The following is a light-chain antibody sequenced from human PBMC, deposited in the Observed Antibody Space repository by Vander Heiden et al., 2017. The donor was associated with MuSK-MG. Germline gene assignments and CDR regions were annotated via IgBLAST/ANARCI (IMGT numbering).Light chain of an antibody. CDR2: AAS. CDR1: QSISSY. V-gene: IGKV1-39*01. J-gene: IGKJ3*01. Sequence: DIQMTQSPSSLSASVGDRVTITCRASQSISSYLNWSQQKPGKAPKLLIYAASSLQSGVPSRFSGSGSGTDFTLTISSLQPEDFAIYYCQQSYSTLFTFGPGTKVDIK. CDR3: QQSYSTLFT.